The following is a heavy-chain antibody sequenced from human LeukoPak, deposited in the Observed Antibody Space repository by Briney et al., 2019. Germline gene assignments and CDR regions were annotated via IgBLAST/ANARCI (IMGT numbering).Heavy chain of an antibody. Sequence: GGSLRLSCAASGFTFSSYSMNWVRQAPGKGLEWVGHIKSKSDGGTPAHAAPVKGRFTISRDDSKNTLYLQMNSLKTEDTAMYFCTTGPFDYWGQGALVTVSS. CDR2: IKSKSDGGTP. CDR3: TTGPFDY. V-gene: IGHV3-15*07. CDR1: GFTFSSYS. J-gene: IGHJ4*02.